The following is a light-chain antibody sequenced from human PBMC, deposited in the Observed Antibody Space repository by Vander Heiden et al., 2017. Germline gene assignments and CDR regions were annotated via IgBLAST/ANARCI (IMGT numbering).Light chain of an antibody. V-gene: IGKV1-5*03. CDR2: KAS. Sequence: DIQMTQSPSTLSASVGDRVTITCRASQSISSWLAWYQQKPGKAPKLLYYKASRLESGVPSRFSGSGFGTEFTLTISSLQPDDFATYYCQQYNSYPLTFGGGTKVEIK. CDR1: QSISSW. CDR3: QQYNSYPLT. J-gene: IGKJ4*01.